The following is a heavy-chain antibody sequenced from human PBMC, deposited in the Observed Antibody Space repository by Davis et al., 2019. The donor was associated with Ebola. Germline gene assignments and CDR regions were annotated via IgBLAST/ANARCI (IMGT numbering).Heavy chain of an antibody. J-gene: IGHJ6*02. V-gene: IGHV3-30-3*01. Sequence: GSLRLSCAASGFTFSSYAMHWVRQAPGKGLEWVAVISYDGSNKYYADSVKGRFTISRDNSKNTLYLQMNSLRAEDTAVYYCAKDSVWSYDSSGYFNYYYGMDVWGQGTTVTVSS. CDR3: AKDSVWSYDSSGYFNYYYGMDV. D-gene: IGHD3-22*01. CDR1: GFTFSSYA. CDR2: ISYDGSNK.